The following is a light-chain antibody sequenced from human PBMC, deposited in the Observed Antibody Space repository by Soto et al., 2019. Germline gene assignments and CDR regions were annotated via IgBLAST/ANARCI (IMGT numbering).Light chain of an antibody. V-gene: IGKV1-39*01. Sequence: DIQMTESPSSLSAYVGDRVPITCRASQSITTYLNWYQQKSGKAPKLLIHAASILQSGVPSRFSGSGSGTDFTLTISSLQLEEFAAYDCQLTCSIPISFDQGAEVDIK. J-gene: IGKJ1*01. CDR2: AAS. CDR1: QSITTY. CDR3: QLTCSIPIS.